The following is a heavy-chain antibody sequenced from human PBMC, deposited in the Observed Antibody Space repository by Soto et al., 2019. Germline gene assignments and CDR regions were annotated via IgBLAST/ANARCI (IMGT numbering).Heavy chain of an antibody. CDR3: ARTDGGPDWYFDL. D-gene: IGHD2-15*01. CDR1: GYIFTGYY. CDR2: INPNSGDT. V-gene: IGHV1-2*04. Sequence: QVQLVQSGAEVKKPGASVKVSCKASGYIFTGYYMHWVRQAPGQGLEWMGWINPNSGDTNYAQKFQAWVTRTRDTSISTAYMELSRLKSDDTAVYYCARTDGGPDWYFDLWGRGTLVTVSS. J-gene: IGHJ2*01.